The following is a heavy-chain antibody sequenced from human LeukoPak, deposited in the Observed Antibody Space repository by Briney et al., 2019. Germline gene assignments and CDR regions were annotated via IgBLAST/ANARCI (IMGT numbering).Heavy chain of an antibody. CDR2: IRSKAYGGTT. Sequence: GGSLRLSCTASGFTFGDYAMSWFRQAPGKGLEWVGFIRSKAYGGTTEYAASVKGRFTISRGDSKSIAYLQMNSLKTEDTAVYYCTRVGRLGMFGYWGQGTLVTVSS. V-gene: IGHV3-49*03. CDR1: GFTFGDYA. J-gene: IGHJ4*02. CDR3: TRVGRLGMFGY. D-gene: IGHD7-27*01.